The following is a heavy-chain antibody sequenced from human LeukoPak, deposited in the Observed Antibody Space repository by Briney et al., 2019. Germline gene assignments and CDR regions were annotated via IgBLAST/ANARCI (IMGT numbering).Heavy chain of an antibody. J-gene: IGHJ4*02. CDR1: GFTFSSYA. V-gene: IGHV3-23*01. CDR2: ISGSGVTT. Sequence: GGSPRLSCAASGFTFSSYAMSWVRQAPGKGLEWVSAISGSGVTTYYADSVKGRFTISRDNSKNTLYLQMNSLRAEDTALYYCAKDRDYYLVGFFDYWGQGTLVTVSS. D-gene: IGHD3-10*01. CDR3: AKDRDYYLVGFFDY.